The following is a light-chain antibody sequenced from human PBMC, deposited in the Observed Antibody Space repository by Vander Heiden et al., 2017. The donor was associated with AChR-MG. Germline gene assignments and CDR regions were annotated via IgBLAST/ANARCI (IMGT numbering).Light chain of an antibody. Sequence: QSVLTQPPPVSGAPRQRVPISCTGSSSNIGAGYDVHWYQQLPGTAPKLLIYGNSNRPSGVPDRFSGSKSGTSASLAITGLQAEDEADYYCQSYDSSHVVFGGGTKLTVL. CDR2: GNS. CDR3: QSYDSSHVV. J-gene: IGLJ2*01. CDR1: SSNIGAGYD. V-gene: IGLV1-40*01.